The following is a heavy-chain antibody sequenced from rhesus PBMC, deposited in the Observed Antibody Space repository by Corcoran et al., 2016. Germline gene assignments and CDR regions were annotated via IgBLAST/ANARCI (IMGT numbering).Heavy chain of an antibody. CDR1: GDSISSGYY. CDR3: ARLHRYWSDYDFDY. Sequence: QVQLQESGPGLVKPSETLSLTCAVSGDSISSGYYWSWIRQPPGKGLEWVGYITYSGSTSYNPSLKSRVTISRDTSKNQFSLKLSSVTAADTAVYYCARLHRYWSDYDFDYWGQGVLVTVSS. V-gene: IGHV4-122*02. CDR2: ITYSGST. J-gene: IGHJ4*01. D-gene: IGHD3-22*01.